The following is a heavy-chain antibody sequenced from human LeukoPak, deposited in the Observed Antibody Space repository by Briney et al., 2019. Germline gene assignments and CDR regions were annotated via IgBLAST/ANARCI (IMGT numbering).Heavy chain of an antibody. CDR2: INHSGST. Sequence: SETLSLTCAVSAGSFSGYYWGWIRQPPGKGLEWIGEINHSGSTNYNPSLKSQVSISLDTSNNQFSLQLSSVTAADTAVYYCARGRLGYFDLWGRGSLATVSS. CDR1: AGSFSGYY. J-gene: IGHJ2*01. CDR3: ARGRLGYFDL. D-gene: IGHD1-26*01. V-gene: IGHV4-34*01.